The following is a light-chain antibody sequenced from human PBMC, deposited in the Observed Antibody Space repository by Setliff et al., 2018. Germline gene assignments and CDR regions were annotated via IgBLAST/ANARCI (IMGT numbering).Light chain of an antibody. CDR2: PAF. CDR1: QGNITD. Sequence: DIQLTQSPSFLSASVGDRVTITCRAGQGNITDLAWYQQKPGKAPKVLIFPAFTLQSGVPSRFSGSGSGTEFTLTISSLQPEDLATYYCQQVNTYPLTFGGGTKVDIK. J-gene: IGKJ4*01. V-gene: IGKV1-9*01. CDR3: QQVNTYPLT.